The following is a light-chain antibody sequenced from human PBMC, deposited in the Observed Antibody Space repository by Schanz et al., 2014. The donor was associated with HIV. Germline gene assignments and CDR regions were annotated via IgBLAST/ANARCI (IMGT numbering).Light chain of an antibody. J-gene: IGKJ1*01. CDR1: QSVGNS. CDR2: GAS. Sequence: EVVMTQSPATLSVTPGERATLSCRASQSVGNSLAWYQQKSGQAPRLLIYGASTRATGVPARFSGGGSGTEFTLTISRLQSEDFATYYCQQSYSLPRTFGQGTKVEFK. V-gene: IGKV3-15*01. CDR3: QQSYSLPRT.